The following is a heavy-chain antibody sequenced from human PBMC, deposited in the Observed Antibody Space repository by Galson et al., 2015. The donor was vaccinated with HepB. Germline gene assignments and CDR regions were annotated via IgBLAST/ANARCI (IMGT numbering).Heavy chain of an antibody. J-gene: IGHJ4*02. CDR2: INHSGST. CDR1: GGSFSGYY. D-gene: IGHD3-3*01. Sequence: LSLTCAVYGGSFSGYYWSWIRQPPGKGLEWIGEINHSGSTNYNPSLKSRVTISVDTSKNQFSLKLSSVTAADTAVYYCARVQRYSGFGDYWGQGTLVTVSS. V-gene: IGHV4-34*01. CDR3: ARVQRYSGFGDY.